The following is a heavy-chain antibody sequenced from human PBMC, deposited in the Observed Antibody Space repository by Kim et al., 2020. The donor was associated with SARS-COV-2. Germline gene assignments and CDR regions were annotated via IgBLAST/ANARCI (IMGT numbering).Heavy chain of an antibody. V-gene: IGHV4-59*01. CDR2: IYYSGST. J-gene: IGHJ6*02. CDR3: ARVPYGSGTTGMDV. D-gene: IGHD3-10*01. Sequence: SETLSLTCTVSGGSISSYYWSGIRQPPGKGLEWIGYIYYSGSTNYNPSLKSRVTISVDTSKNQFSLKLSSVTAADTAVYYCARVPYGSGTTGMDVWGQGT. CDR1: GGSISSYY.